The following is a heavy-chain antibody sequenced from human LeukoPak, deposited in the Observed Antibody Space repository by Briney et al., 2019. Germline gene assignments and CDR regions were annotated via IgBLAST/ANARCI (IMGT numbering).Heavy chain of an antibody. CDR3: ATFGLCSGGSCYSPPPAFDI. CDR1: GYTLTELS. V-gene: IGHV1-24*01. CDR2: FDPEDGEA. D-gene: IGHD2-15*01. Sequence: ASVKVSFKVSGYTLTELSMHWVRQAPGKGLEWMGGFDPEDGEAIYAEKVQGRVTMTEETSTDTAYMELSSLRSEDTAVYYCATFGLCSGGSCYSPPPAFDIWGQGTMVTVSS. J-gene: IGHJ3*02.